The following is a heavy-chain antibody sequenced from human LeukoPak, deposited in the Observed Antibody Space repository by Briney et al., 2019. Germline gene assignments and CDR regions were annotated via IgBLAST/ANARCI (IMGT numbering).Heavy chain of an antibody. Sequence: RPSETLSLTCAVYGGSFSGYYWSWIRQPPGKGLEWIREINHSGSTNYNPSLKSRVTISVDTSKNQFSLKLSSVTAADTAVYYCAGWYYDFWSGPREAFDIWCQGTMVTVSS. CDR3: AGWYYDFWSGPREAFDI. V-gene: IGHV4-34*01. CDR2: INHSGST. D-gene: IGHD3-3*01. CDR1: GGSFSGYY. J-gene: IGHJ3*02.